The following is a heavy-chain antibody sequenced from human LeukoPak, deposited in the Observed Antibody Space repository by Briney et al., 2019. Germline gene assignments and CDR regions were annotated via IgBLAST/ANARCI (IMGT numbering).Heavy chain of an antibody. CDR2: IRSSGTTI. D-gene: IGHD3-10*01. V-gene: IGHV3-48*03. Sequence: PGGSLRLSCAASGFTFSSYEMNWVRQAPGKGLECVSYIRSSGTTIYDAESVKGRFTISRDNAKNSLYLQMNSLKAEDTAVYYCARAIDYYGSGSYQGLDYWGQGTLVTVYS. CDR3: ARAIDYYGSGSYQGLDY. J-gene: IGHJ4*02. CDR1: GFTFSSYE.